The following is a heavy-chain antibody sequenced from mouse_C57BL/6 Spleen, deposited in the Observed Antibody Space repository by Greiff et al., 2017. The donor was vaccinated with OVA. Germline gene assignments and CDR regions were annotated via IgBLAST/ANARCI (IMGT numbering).Heavy chain of an antibody. J-gene: IGHJ1*03. CDR2: IYPGDGDT. Sequence: VKLMESGPELVKPGASVKISCKASGYAFSSSWMNWVKQRPGKGLEWIGRIYPGDGDTNYNGKFKGKATLTADKSSSTAYMQLSSLTSEDSAVYFCAREGSYWYFDVWGTGTTVTVSS. V-gene: IGHV1-82*01. CDR1: GYAFSSSW. CDR3: AREGSYWYFDV. D-gene: IGHD3-3*01.